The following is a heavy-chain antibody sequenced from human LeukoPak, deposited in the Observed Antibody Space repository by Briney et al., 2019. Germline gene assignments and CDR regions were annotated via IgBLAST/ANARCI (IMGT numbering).Heavy chain of an antibody. CDR3: ARDVSAGGTNWFDP. V-gene: IGHV1-2*02. CDR2: INPNSGGP. D-gene: IGHD3-16*01. CDR1: GYTFTGYY. J-gene: IGHJ5*02. Sequence: ASVKVSCKASGYTFTGYYIHWVRQAPGQGLEWMGWINPNSGGPNYAQKFQGRVTMTRDTSISTAYMEMSRLRSGDTAVYYCARDVSAGGTNWFDPWGQGTLVTVSS.